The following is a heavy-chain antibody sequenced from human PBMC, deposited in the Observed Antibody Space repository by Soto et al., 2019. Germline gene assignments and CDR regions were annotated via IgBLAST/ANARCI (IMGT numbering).Heavy chain of an antibody. J-gene: IGHJ5*02. Sequence: ASVKVSCKASGYTFTSYDINWVRQATGQGLEWMGWMNPKSGNTGYAQKFQGRVTMTRNTSISTAYMELSSLRSEETAVYYCARRDDYIWGSYRLVSGWFDPWGQGTLVTVSS. CDR2: MNPKSGNT. D-gene: IGHD3-16*02. CDR3: ARRDDYIWGSYRLVSGWFDP. CDR1: GYTFTSYD. V-gene: IGHV1-8*01.